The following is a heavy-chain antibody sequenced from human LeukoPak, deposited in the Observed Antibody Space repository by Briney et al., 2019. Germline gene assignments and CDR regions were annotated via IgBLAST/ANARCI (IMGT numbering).Heavy chain of an antibody. Sequence: GSLRLSCAASGFAFSNYAMSWVRQAPGKGLEWVSAISGSGGSTYYADSVKGRFTISRDNSKNTLYLQMNSLRAEDTAVYYCAKDRGYGDPRFYGMDVWGQGTTVTVSS. CDR3: AKDRGYGDPRFYGMDV. CDR2: ISGSGGST. CDR1: GFAFSNYA. J-gene: IGHJ6*02. V-gene: IGHV3-23*01. D-gene: IGHD4-17*01.